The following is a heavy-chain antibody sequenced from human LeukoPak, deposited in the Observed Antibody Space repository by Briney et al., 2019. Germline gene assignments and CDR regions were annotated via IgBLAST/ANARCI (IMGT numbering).Heavy chain of an antibody. CDR2: ISGSGGST. J-gene: IGHJ4*02. CDR3: AKDRSPLITMIVVVITGLDY. CDR1: GFTFSSYA. Sequence: GGSLRLSCAASGFTFSSYAMSWVRQAPGKGLEWVSAISGSGGSTYYADSVKGRFTISRDNSKNTLYLQMNSLRAEDTAVYYCAKDRSPLITMIVVVITGLDYWGQGTPVTVSS. D-gene: IGHD3-22*01. V-gene: IGHV3-23*01.